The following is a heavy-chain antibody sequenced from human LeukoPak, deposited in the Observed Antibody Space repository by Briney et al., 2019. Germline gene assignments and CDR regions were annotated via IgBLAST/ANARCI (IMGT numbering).Heavy chain of an antibody. J-gene: IGHJ3*02. CDR2: ISWNSGSI. CDR1: GFTFDDYA. D-gene: IGHD6-13*01. CDR3: AKSSSWYYHDAFDI. Sequence: GGSLRLSCAASGFTFDDYAMHWVRQAPGKGLEWVSGISWNSGSIGYADSVKGRFTISRDNGKNSLYLQMNSLRAEDTALYYCAKSSSWYYHDAFDIWGQGTMVTVSS. V-gene: IGHV3-9*01.